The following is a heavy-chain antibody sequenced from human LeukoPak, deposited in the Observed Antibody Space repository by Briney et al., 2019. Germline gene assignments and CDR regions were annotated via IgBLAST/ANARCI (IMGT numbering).Heavy chain of an antibody. CDR3: AKERRVGAEWLVPF. CDR2: IRYDGSNI. D-gene: IGHD6-19*01. J-gene: IGHJ4*02. CDR1: GFTFSSYG. V-gene: IGHV3-30*02. Sequence: GGSLRLSCAASGFTFSSYGMHWVRQAPGKGLEWVAFIRYDGSNIYYAESVKGRFTISRDNSKNTLHLEMNSLRLEDTALYYCAKERRVGAEWLVPFGGQGTLVTVSS.